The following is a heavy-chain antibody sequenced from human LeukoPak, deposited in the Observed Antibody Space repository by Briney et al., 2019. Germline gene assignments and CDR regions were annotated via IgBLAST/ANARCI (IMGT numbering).Heavy chain of an antibody. CDR1: EFTFNSYE. D-gene: IGHD6-6*01. V-gene: IGHV3-48*03. J-gene: IGHJ3*02. CDR3: ARGPSIAARYDAFDI. CDR2: ISSSGNNI. Sequence: GGSLTLYCAAYEFTFNSYELNCHRQAPGKGREWVSYISSSGNNISYADYVKGRFTISRDNAKNSLYLQVISLRAEDTGVYYCARGPSIAARYDAFDIWGQGTMVTVSS.